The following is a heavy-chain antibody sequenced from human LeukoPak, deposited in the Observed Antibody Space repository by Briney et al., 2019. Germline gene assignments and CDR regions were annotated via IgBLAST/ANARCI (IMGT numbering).Heavy chain of an antibody. CDR2: ISYSGNT. Sequence: KSSETLSLTCTVSGDSISSSNYFWGWIRQPPGKGLEWIGEISYSGNTYYNPSLKSRVTISMDTSKNQFSLNLNSVTASDTTVYYCARRSPLVAVTTAHHYDYWGPGTLVTVSS. J-gene: IGHJ4*02. D-gene: IGHD2-21*02. V-gene: IGHV4-39*01. CDR1: GDSISSSNYF. CDR3: ARRSPLVAVTTAHHYDY.